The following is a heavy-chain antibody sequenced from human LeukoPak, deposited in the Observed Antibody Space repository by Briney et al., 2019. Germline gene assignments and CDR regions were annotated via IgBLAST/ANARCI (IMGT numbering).Heavy chain of an antibody. CDR3: AKNSGITMIVVVIKAGAFDI. CDR1: GFTFSDYY. D-gene: IGHD3-22*01. Sequence: GGSLRLSCAASGFTFSDYYMSWIRQAPGKGLEWVSYISRGGSTTYYADSVKGRFTISRDNAKNSLYLQMNSLRAEDTAVYYCAKNSGITMIVVVIKAGAFDIWGQGTMVTVSS. CDR2: ISRGGSTT. V-gene: IGHV3-11*01. J-gene: IGHJ3*02.